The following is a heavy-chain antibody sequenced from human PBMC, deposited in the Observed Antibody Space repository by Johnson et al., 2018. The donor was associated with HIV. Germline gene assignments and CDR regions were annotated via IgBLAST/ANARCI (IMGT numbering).Heavy chain of an antibody. V-gene: IGHV3-30*14. D-gene: IGHD4-11*01. CDR1: GFTFSSYA. CDR2: ISYDGSKK. Sequence: QVQLVESGGGVVQPGKSLRLSCAASGFTFSSYAMYWVRQAPGKGLEWVAVISYDGSKKYYADSVKGRFTISRDNSKNTLYLQMNSLRAEDTALYYCTRDTYIHRVTVTESAFDIWGQGTMVTVSS. J-gene: IGHJ3*02. CDR3: TRDTYIHRVTVTESAFDI.